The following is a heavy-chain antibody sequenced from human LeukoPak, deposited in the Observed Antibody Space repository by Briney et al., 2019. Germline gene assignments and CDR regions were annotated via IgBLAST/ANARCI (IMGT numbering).Heavy chain of an antibody. D-gene: IGHD3-10*01. J-gene: IGHJ4*02. CDR1: GGSISSYY. CDR3: CGSGSYADYFDY. CDR2: IYYSGST. Sequence: PETLSLTCTVSGGSISSYYWSWIRQPPGKGLEWIGYIYYSGSTNYNPSLKSRVTISVDTSKNQFSLKLSSVTAADTAVYYCCGSGSYADYFDYWGQGTLVTVSS. V-gene: IGHV4-59*01.